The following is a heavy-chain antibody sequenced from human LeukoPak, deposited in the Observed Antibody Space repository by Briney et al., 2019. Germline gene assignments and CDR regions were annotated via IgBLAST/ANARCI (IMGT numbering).Heavy chain of an antibody. J-gene: IGHJ6*02. D-gene: IGHD3-16*01. V-gene: IGHV1-69*04. CDR2: IIPILGIA. CDR3: ARVLGRSYYYYGMDV. Sequence: ASVKVSCKASGGTFSSYAISWVRQAPGQGLEWMGRIIPILGIANYAQKFQGRVTITADKSTSTAYMELSSLRSEDTAVYYCARVLGRSYYYYGMDVWGQGTTVTVSS. CDR1: GGTFSSYA.